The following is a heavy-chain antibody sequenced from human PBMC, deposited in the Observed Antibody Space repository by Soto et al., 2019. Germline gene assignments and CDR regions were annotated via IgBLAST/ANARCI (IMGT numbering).Heavy chain of an antibody. Sequence: QVQLQESGPGLVKPSQTLSLTCTVSGGSISSGGYYWRWIRQHPGKGLEWIGYIYYSGSTYYNPSLKSRVTVSVDTAKNQFSLKLSSVTAADTAVYYCARDRRGSGLDYWGQGTLVTVSS. J-gene: IGHJ4*02. CDR1: GGSISSGGYY. CDR2: IYYSGST. CDR3: ARDRRGSGLDY. D-gene: IGHD3-10*01. V-gene: IGHV4-31*03.